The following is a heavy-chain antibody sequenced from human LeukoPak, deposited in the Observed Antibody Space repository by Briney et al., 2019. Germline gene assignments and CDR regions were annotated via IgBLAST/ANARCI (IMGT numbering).Heavy chain of an antibody. Sequence: GGSLRLSCAASGFTFSSYWMHWVRQAPGKGLVWVSRINSDGSSTSYADSVKGRFTISRDNAKNTLYLQMNSLRAEDTAVYYCARGGLYCSSTSCSDALDIWGQGTMVTVSS. D-gene: IGHD2-2*01. CDR1: GFTFSSYW. CDR3: ARGGLYCSSTSCSDALDI. CDR2: INSDGSST. J-gene: IGHJ3*02. V-gene: IGHV3-74*01.